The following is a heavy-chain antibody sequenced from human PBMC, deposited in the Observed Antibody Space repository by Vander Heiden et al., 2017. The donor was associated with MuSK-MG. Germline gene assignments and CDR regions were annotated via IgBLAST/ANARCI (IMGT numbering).Heavy chain of an antibody. V-gene: IGHV4-61*02. CDR3: AREELEYYDSSGYFRDYYMDV. J-gene: IGHJ6*03. Sequence: QVQPQESGPGLVKPSQTLSLTCTVSAGSIRSGSYSPSWVRQPAGKGLELIGRIYTSGSTNYNPSLKSRVTMAVDTSKNQFSLKLSSVTAADTAVYYCAREELEYYDSSGYFRDYYMDVWGKGTTVTVSS. CDR1: AGSIRSGSYS. D-gene: IGHD3-22*01. CDR2: IYTSGST.